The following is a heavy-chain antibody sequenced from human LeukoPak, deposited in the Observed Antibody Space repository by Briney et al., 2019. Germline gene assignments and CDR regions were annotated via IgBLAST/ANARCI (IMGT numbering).Heavy chain of an antibody. V-gene: IGHV3-23*01. Sequence: GGSLTLSCAASGFTFSSYTMNWVRQAPGKGLEWVSAIGGRGGSTFYADSVKGRFTISRDNSKSTLDLQMNSLSAEDTAVYYCARASYSETYQYYFDYWGQGTLATVSS. CDR3: ARASYSETYQYYFDY. D-gene: IGHD1-26*01. J-gene: IGHJ4*02. CDR1: GFTFSSYT. CDR2: IGGRGGST.